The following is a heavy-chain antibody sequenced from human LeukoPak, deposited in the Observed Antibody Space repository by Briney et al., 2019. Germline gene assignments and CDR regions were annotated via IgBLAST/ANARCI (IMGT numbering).Heavy chain of an antibody. CDR2: ISYDGSNK. CDR3: AKGQKRIAVAAAFDY. D-gene: IGHD6-19*01. Sequence: GGSLRLSCVVSGFTFSSHWMSWVRQAPGKGLEWVAVISYDGSNKYYADSVKGRFTISRDNSKNTLYLQMNSLRAEDTAVYYCAKGQKRIAVAAAFDYWGQGTLVTVSS. V-gene: IGHV3-30*18. J-gene: IGHJ4*02. CDR1: GFTFSSHW.